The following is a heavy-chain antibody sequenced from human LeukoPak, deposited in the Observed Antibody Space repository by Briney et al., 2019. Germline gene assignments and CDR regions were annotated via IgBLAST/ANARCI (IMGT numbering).Heavy chain of an antibody. J-gene: IGHJ6*02. CDR2: ISWNRGSI. Sequence: GGSLRLSCAASGFTFDDYGMHWVRQAPGKGLEWVSGISWNRGSIGYADSVKGRFTISRDNAKNSLYLQMNSLRAEDTALYYRAKGGGSGYYYYGMDVWGQGTTVTVSS. V-gene: IGHV3-9*01. CDR3: AKGGGSGYYYYGMDV. D-gene: IGHD3-10*01. CDR1: GFTFDDYG.